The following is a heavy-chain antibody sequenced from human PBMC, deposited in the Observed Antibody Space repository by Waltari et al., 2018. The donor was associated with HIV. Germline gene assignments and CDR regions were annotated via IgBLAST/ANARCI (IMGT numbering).Heavy chain of an antibody. CDR2: IKQDGSEK. CDR1: GFTFSSTW. J-gene: IGHJ4*02. D-gene: IGHD3-10*01. Sequence: EVQLVESGGGLVQRGGSRRLSCAAAGFTFSSTWMGWVRQAPGKGLEWVANIKQDGSEKYYVDSVNGRFTISRDNAENSLYLQMNSLRAEDTAVYYCARGGFYGSGSKVNWGQGTLVTVSS. V-gene: IGHV3-7*04. CDR3: ARGGFYGSGSKVN.